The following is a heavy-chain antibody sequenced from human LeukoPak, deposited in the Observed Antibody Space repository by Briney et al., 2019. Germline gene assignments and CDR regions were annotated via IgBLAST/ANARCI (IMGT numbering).Heavy chain of an antibody. D-gene: IGHD1-26*01. CDR1: GYTFTGYY. CDR2: INPNSGGT. V-gene: IGHV1-2*06. J-gene: IGHJ4*02. Sequence: ASVKVSRKASGYTFTGYYMHWVRQAPGQGLEWMGRINPNSGGTNYAQKFQGRVTMTRDTSISTAYMELSRLRSDDTAVYYCARRGPPAYSGSYYVDYWGQGTLVTVSS. CDR3: ARRGPPAYSGSYYVDY.